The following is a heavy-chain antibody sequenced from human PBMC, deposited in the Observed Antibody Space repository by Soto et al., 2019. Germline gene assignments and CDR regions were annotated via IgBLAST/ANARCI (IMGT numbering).Heavy chain of an antibody. J-gene: IGHJ6*02. D-gene: IGHD3-10*01. CDR3: ARRITMVRGPYYYYAMDV. V-gene: IGHV3-48*02. CDR1: GFTFSSHT. CDR2: ITSTSSTK. Sequence: EVQLVESGGGLVQPGGSLRLSCAASGFTFSSHTMNWVRQAPGKGLEWISYITSTSSTKNYADSVKGRFTISRDNANNSLYLQMNSLRDEDTAVYYCARRITMVRGPYYYYAMDVWGQGTPVTVSS.